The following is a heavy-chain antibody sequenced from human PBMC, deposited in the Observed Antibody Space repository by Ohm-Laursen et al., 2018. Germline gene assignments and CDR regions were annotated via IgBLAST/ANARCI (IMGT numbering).Heavy chain of an antibody. J-gene: IGHJ5*02. Sequence: GESLRISCKGSGYSFTSYWIGWVRQMPGKGLEWMGIIYPGDSDTRYSPSFQGQVTISADKSISTAYLQWSSLKASDTAMYYCARQLGGSGSYRNWFDPWGQGTLVTVSS. CDR3: ARQLGGSGSYRNWFDP. D-gene: IGHD3-10*01. V-gene: IGHV5-51*01. CDR1: GYSFTSYW. CDR2: IYPGDSDT.